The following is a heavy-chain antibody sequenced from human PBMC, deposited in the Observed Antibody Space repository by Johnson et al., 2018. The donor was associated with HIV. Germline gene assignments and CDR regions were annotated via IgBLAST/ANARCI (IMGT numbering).Heavy chain of an antibody. J-gene: IGHJ3*02. V-gene: IGHV3-20*04. Sequence: VQLVESGGGVERPGGSLRLSCAASGFTFDDYGMSWVRQAPGKGLEWVSGINWNGGSTGYADSVKGRFTITRDNAKNSLYLQMNSLRAEDTALYYCARGATRYKTDGSKYDGAFDIWGQGTMVTVSS. CDR3: ARGATRYKTDGSKYDGAFDI. D-gene: IGHD1-26*01. CDR1: GFTFDDYG. CDR2: INWNGGST.